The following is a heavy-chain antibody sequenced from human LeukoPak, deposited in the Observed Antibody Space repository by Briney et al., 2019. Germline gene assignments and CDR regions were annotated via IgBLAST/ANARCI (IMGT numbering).Heavy chain of an antibody. D-gene: IGHD6-19*01. CDR2: ISSSSSYI. J-gene: IGHJ4*02. CDR3: ARASSGWAYFDY. CDR1: GFTFSSYI. V-gene: IGHV3-21*01. Sequence: GGSLRLSCAASGFTFSSYIMNWVRQAPGKGLEWVSSISSSSSYIYYADSVKGRFTISRDNAKNSLYLQMNSLRAEDTAVYYCARASSGWAYFDYWGQGTLVTVSS.